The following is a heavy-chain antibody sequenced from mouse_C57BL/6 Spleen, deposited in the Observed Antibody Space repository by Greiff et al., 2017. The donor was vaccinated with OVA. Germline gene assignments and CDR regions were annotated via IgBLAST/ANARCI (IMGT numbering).Heavy chain of an antibody. J-gene: IGHJ1*03. D-gene: IGHD4-1*01. Sequence: EVQLQQSGPGLVKPSQSLSLTCSVTGYSITSGYYWNWIRQFPGNKLEWMGYISYDGSNNYNPSLKNRISITRDTSKNQFFLKLNSVTTEDTATYYCAREGWDGWYFDVWGTGTTVTVSS. CDR3: AREGWDGWYFDV. CDR2: ISYDGSN. CDR1: GYSITSGYY. V-gene: IGHV3-6*01.